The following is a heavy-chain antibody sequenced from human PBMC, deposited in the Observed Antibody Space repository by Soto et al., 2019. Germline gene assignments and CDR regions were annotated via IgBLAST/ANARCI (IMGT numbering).Heavy chain of an antibody. CDR3: ARVGPFYYDSSGYLHSYYFDY. CDR2: INAGNGNT. CDR1: GYTFTSYA. Sequence: ASVKVSCKASGYTFTSYAMHWVRQAPGQRLEWMGWINAGNGNTKYSQKFQGRVTITRDTSASTAYMELSSLRSEDTAVYYCARVGPFYYDSSGYLHSYYFDYWGQGTLVTVSS. V-gene: IGHV1-3*01. J-gene: IGHJ4*02. D-gene: IGHD3-22*01.